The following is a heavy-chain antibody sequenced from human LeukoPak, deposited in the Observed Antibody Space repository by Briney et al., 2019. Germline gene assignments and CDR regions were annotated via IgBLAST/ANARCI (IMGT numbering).Heavy chain of an antibody. J-gene: IGHJ4*02. Sequence: GGSLRLSCAASGFTFSSYWMSWVRQAPGKGLEWVANIKQDGSEKYYVDSVKGRFTISRDNAKNSLYLQMNSLGAEDTAVYYCARGAKEMWYSSSWSYYFDYWGQGTLVTVSS. CDR1: GFTFSSYW. CDR3: ARGAKEMWYSSSWSYYFDY. CDR2: IKQDGSEK. V-gene: IGHV3-7*04. D-gene: IGHD6-13*01.